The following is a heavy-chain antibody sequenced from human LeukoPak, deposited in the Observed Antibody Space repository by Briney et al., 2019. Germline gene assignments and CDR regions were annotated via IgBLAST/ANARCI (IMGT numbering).Heavy chain of an antibody. Sequence: PSETLSLTCTVSGGSISSGGYYWSWIRQHPGKGLEWIGYIYYSGSTYYNPSLKSRVTISVDTSKNQFSLKLSSVTAADTAVYYCARSPMRVEATPGSWFDPWGQGTLVTVSS. D-gene: IGHD1-26*01. J-gene: IGHJ5*02. CDR1: GGSISSGGYY. CDR3: ARSPMRVEATPGSWFDP. V-gene: IGHV4-31*03. CDR2: IYYSGST.